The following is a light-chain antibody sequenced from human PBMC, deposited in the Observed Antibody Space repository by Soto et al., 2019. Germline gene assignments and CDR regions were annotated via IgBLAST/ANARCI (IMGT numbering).Light chain of an antibody. CDR2: AAS. V-gene: IGKV1-6*01. CDR3: LQDYNYPLT. CDR1: QGIRHY. Sequence: ASQMTQSPSSLSASVGDRVTITCRASQGIRHYLGWYQQKPGKAPKLLIYAASSLQSWVPSRFSGSGSGTDFTLTISSLQPEDFATYYCLQDYNYPLTLGGGTKVEIK. J-gene: IGKJ4*01.